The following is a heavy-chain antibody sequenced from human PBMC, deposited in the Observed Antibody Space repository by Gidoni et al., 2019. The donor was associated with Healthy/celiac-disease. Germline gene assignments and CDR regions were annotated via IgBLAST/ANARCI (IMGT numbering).Heavy chain of an antibody. CDR3: TSLPWIQLWLGAFDI. CDR2: IRSKAYGGTT. Sequence: EVQLVESVGGLVQPGRSLRLSCTASGFTFGDYAMSWVRQAPGKGLEWVGFIRSKAYGGTTEYAASVKGRFTISRDDSKSIAYLQMNSLKTEDTAVYYCTSLPWIQLWLGAFDIWGQGTMVTVSS. D-gene: IGHD5-18*01. J-gene: IGHJ3*02. CDR1: GFTFGDYA. V-gene: IGHV3-49*04.